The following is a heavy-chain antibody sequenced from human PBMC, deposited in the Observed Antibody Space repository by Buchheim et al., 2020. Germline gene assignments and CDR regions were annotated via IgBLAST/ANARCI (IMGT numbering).Heavy chain of an antibody. V-gene: IGHV5-51*01. CDR2: IYGGDSDS. J-gene: IGHJ2*01. D-gene: IGHD3-10*01. CDR3: ARQQAGFWYFDV. CDR1: GYRFTNSW. Sequence: EVQLVQSGAEMKKPGESLKISCKGSGYRFTNSWIGWVRQMPGKGLEWMGIIYGGDSDSRYSPSLQGQVTMSVDKSISVAYPHWSRLKASDTAIYYCARQQAGFWYFDVWGRGT.